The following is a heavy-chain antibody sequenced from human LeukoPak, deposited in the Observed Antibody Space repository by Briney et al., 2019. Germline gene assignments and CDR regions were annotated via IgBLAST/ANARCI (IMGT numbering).Heavy chain of an antibody. CDR1: GFTFSNYA. J-gene: IGHJ4*02. CDR3: ARDRAWNYFDY. V-gene: IGHV3-23*01. CDR2: ISGSAGST. D-gene: IGHD3-3*01. Sequence: GGSLRLSCAASGFTFSNYAMSWVRQAPGKGLEWVSGISGSAGSTYYADSVKGRFTISRDNSKNTLYLQMDSLRAEDTAVYYCARDRAWNYFDYWGQGTLVTVSS.